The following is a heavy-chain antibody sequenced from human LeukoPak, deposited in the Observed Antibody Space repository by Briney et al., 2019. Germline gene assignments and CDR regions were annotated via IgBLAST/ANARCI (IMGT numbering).Heavy chain of an antibody. CDR1: GFTFSSFA. CDR2: ISGSGTGT. D-gene: IGHD6-19*01. J-gene: IGHJ4*02. V-gene: IGHV3-23*01. Sequence: GGSLRLSCVGSGFTFSSFAMSWVRQAPGKALEWVSGISGSGTGTYYADSVKGRVTISRDNSKSRLFLQMASPRADDTAVYYCARGAFSGGWYADCWGQGTLVTVSS. CDR3: ARGAFSGGWYADC.